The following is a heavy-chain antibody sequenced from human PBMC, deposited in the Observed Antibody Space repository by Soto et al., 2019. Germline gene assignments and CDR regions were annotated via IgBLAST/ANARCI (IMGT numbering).Heavy chain of an antibody. V-gene: IGHV3-21*06. CDR2: ISSGGEYI. J-gene: IGHJ6*02. D-gene: IGHD6-13*01. CDR3: ATDGAAGAVMAV. Sequence: EVQLVESGGGLVKPGGSLRLSCTASGLIFTNYGMKWVLQAAGKRPEWVSSISSGGEYIDYADSVKGRLTISRDKANNILYLQLTSLGVEDTAVYYCATDGAAGAVMAVWGQGTTVTVSS. CDR1: GLIFTNYG.